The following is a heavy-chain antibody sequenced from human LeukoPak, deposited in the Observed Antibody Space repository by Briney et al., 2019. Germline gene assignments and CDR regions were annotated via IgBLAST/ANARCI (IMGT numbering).Heavy chain of an antibody. J-gene: IGHJ4*02. V-gene: IGHV3-23*01. CDR1: GFTFSNYA. CDR3: AKESPYAVGGTGRIYYFDY. Sequence: GGSLRLSCAASGFTFSNYAISWGRQAPGNGLEWVSAISNRGRTYYADSVKGRFTISRDNSKNTLHLQMSSLRAEDTAVYYCAKESPYAVGGTGRIYYFDYWGQGALVTVSS. D-gene: IGHD1-26*01. CDR2: ISNRGRT.